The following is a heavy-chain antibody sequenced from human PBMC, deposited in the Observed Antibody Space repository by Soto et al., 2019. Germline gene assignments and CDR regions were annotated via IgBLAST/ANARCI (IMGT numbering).Heavy chain of an antibody. Sequence: GGSLRLSCAASGFTFDDYAMHWVRQAPGKGLEWVSRISWNSGTIVYADSVKGRFTISRDNAKNSLYLQMNSLRPEDTALYFCAKDTNSGGPAQFDYWGQGTRVTVSS. CDR1: GFTFDDYA. CDR3: AKDTNSGGPAQFDY. CDR2: ISWNSGTI. V-gene: IGHV3-9*01. D-gene: IGHD3-10*01. J-gene: IGHJ4*02.